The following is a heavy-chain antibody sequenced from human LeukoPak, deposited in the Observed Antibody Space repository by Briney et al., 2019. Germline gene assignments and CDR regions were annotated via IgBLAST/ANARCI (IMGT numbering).Heavy chain of an antibody. CDR2: ISSSSSSI. J-gene: IGHJ4*02. Sequence: GGSLRLSCAASGFIFSSYSMNWVRQAPGKGLEWVLYISSSSSSIYYADAVKGRFTISRDNAKNSLYLQMNSLRAEDTAVYYCARVYRRYFDYWGQGTLVTVSS. CDR1: GFIFSSYS. D-gene: IGHD1-14*01. CDR3: ARVYRRYFDY. V-gene: IGHV3-48*01.